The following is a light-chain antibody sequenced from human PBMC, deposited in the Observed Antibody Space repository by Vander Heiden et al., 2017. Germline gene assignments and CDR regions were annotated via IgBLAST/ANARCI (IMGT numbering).Light chain of an antibody. CDR1: QSISSY. V-gene: IGKV1-39*01. Sequence: DIQMTQSPSSLSASVGDRVTITCRASQSISSYLNWYQQKPGKAPKLLIYAASSLQSGVPSRFSGSGYGTDFTLTISSRQPVDFASYYCQQIDSNPPSTFGQETKLEIK. CDR3: QQIDSNPPST. J-gene: IGKJ2*01. CDR2: AAS.